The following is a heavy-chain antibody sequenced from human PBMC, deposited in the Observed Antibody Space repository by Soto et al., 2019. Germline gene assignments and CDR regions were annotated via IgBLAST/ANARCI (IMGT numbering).Heavy chain of an antibody. CDR3: ARARLRAVYAFDI. Sequence: PSETLSLTCTVSGGSVSSGAYYWTWIRQRPGKGLEWIGYIYYSGSTYYSQSLKSRLSISLDTSKNQFSLRLSSVTAADTAMYYCARARLRAVYAFDIWGQGTMVTVSS. CDR1: GGSVSSGAYY. V-gene: IGHV4-31*03. D-gene: IGHD5-12*01. J-gene: IGHJ3*02. CDR2: IYYSGST.